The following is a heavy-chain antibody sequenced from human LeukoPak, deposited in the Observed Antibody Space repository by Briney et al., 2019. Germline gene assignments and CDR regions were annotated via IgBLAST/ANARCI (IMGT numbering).Heavy chain of an antibody. D-gene: IGHD3-16*01. CDR2: ISGSGGST. J-gene: IGHJ4*02. CDR1: GFTFSSYA. V-gene: IGHV3-23*01. Sequence: GGSLRLSCAASGFTFSSYAMSWVRQAPGKGLAWVSSISGSGGSTYYADSVKGRFTISRDNSRNTLFLQMNSLKADDTAVYYCAKGGGGVLASWGQGTLVTVSS. CDR3: AKGGGGVLAS.